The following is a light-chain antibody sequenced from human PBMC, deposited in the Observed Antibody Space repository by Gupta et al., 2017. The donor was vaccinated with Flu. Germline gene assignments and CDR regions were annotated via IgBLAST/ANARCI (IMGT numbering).Light chain of an antibody. Sequence: TCSGDKLGDKYACWYQQKPGQSPVLVIYQDSKRPSGIPERFSGSNSGNTATLTISGTQAMDEADYYCQAWDSSLGVFGTGTKVTVL. CDR3: QAWDSSLGV. CDR1: KLGDKY. CDR2: QDS. V-gene: IGLV3-1*01. J-gene: IGLJ1*01.